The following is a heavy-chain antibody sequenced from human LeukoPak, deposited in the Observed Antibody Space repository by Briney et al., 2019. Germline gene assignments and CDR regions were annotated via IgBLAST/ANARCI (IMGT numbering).Heavy chain of an antibody. CDR3: ARDIEAAGLFLDY. V-gene: IGHV3-7*01. J-gene: IGHJ4*02. CDR2: MEYDGSEK. Sequence: GGSLRLSCAASGYTFSSYWMSWVRQAPGKGLEWVANMEYDGSEKYYVDSVKGRFTISRDNARNSLYLQMNSLRAEDTAVYYCARDIEAAGLFLDYWGQGTLVTVSS. D-gene: IGHD6-13*01. CDR1: GYTFSSYW.